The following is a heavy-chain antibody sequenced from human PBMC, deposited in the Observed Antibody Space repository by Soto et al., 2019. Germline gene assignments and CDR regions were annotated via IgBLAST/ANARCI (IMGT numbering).Heavy chain of an antibody. CDR3: VRQGIGNLHGLVDV. CDR1: SGPSSSHN. D-gene: IGHD1-1*01. CDR2: VYSTGGN. J-gene: IGHJ6*02. V-gene: IGHV4-59*08. Sequence: QVQLQQSGPGLVKPSETLSLTCSVSSGPSSSHNWGWIRQPPGRGLEWIGYVYSTGGNSYNPSLKSRVTISADTSTNHISLNLTSVTAAYTAVYYCVRQGIGNLHGLVDVWGQGTTVRVSS.